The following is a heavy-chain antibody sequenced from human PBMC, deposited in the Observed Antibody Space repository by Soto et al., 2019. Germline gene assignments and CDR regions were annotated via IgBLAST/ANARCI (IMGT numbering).Heavy chain of an antibody. CDR2: IKQDGSEK. Sequence: GGSLRLSCAASGFTFSNYWMSWVRQAPGKGLEWVANIKQDGSEKYYVDSVKGRFTISRDNAKNSLYLQMNSLRAEDTAVYYCTRQLGSACYDCWGQGVLVTVSS. CDR1: GFTFSNYW. D-gene: IGHD5-12*01. J-gene: IGHJ4*02. V-gene: IGHV3-7*01. CDR3: TRQLGSACYDC.